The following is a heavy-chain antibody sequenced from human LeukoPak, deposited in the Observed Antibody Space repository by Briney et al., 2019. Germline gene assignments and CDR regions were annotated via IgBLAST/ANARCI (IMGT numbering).Heavy chain of an antibody. CDR1: GGNFNTYA. D-gene: IGHD7-27*01. V-gene: IGHV1-69*06. CDR3: ARDHDLTGTYEYLKY. CDR2: IIPIFGTG. Sequence: GASVKVSCKASGGNFNTYAISWVRQAPGQGLEWMGGIIPIFGTGNYAQKFQGRVTITADKSTNTAYMELSSLKSVDTAVYYCARDHDLTGTYEYLKYWGQGTLVSVSS. J-gene: IGHJ1*01.